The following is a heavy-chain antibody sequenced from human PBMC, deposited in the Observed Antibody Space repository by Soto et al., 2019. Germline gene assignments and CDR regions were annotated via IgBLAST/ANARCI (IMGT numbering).Heavy chain of an antibody. CDR2: ITGSGENT. V-gene: IGHV3-23*01. D-gene: IGHD1-26*01. CDR1: GFTFDNYA. Sequence: PVGSLRLSCAASGFTFDNYAMNWARQAPGKGLEWVSGITGSGENTYYADSVKGRFTISRDNSKNTLYVQLNSLRVEDTAIYYCAKVSLGATTITDFYYYGMDVWGQGTMVTVSS. CDR3: AKVSLGATTITDFYYYGMDV. J-gene: IGHJ6*02.